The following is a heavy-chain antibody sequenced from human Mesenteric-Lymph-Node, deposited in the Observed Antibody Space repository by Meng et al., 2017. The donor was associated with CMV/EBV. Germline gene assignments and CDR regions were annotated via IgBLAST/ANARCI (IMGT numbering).Heavy chain of an antibody. CDR3: AKDGGYSSGWYFFDY. Sequence: GESLKISCAASEFTFSDYYMTWIRQAPGKGLEWVAFIRYDGSNKYYADSVKGRFTISRDNSKNTLYLQMNSLRAEDTAVYYCAKDGGYSSGWYFFDYWGQGTLVTVSS. V-gene: IGHV3-30*02. J-gene: IGHJ4*02. CDR2: IRYDGSNK. D-gene: IGHD6-19*01. CDR1: EFTFSDYY.